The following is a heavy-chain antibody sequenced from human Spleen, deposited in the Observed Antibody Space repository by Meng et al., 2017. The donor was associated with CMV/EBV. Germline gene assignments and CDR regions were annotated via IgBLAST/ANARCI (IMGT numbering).Heavy chain of an antibody. CDR2: ISGSATGT. J-gene: IGHJ6*02. D-gene: IGHD3-3*01. CDR1: GFTFSNYA. Sequence: GGSLRLSCAASGFTFSNYAMSWVRQAPGKGLEWVSGISGSATGTYYGDSVKGRFTISRDNSKKTLSLQMNSLRAEDTAVYYCGRVPGVGMSFYYGLDVWGRGTTVTVSS. CDR3: GRVPGVGMSFYYGLDV. V-gene: IGHV3-23*01.